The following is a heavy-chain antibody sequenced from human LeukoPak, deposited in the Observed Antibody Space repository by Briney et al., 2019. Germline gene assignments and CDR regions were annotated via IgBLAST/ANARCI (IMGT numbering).Heavy chain of an antibody. J-gene: IGHJ4*01. CDR3: ARAGGSGTVDY. V-gene: IGHV3-23*01. Sequence: GGSLRLSCAASRFTFNNYAMSWVRQAPGKGLEWVSAIGGSGGRTYYADSVKGRFTISRDNSKNTLCLQMNSLRAEDTAVYYCARAGGSGTVDYWGHGTLVTVSS. CDR2: IGGSGGRT. D-gene: IGHD3-10*01. CDR1: RFTFNNYA.